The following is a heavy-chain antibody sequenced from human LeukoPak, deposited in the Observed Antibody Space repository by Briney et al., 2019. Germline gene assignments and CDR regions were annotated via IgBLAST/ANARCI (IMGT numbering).Heavy chain of an antibody. CDR1: GYSFDLYY. Sequence: GESLKISCRGSGYSFDLYYIGWVRQMPGKGLEWMGIIYPGDSDTKCNPSFQGQVTMSADKSMNTAYLHWNNLKASDSATYYCARRRGSGYYSFDVWGQGTIVTVSS. J-gene: IGHJ3*01. CDR2: IYPGDSDT. CDR3: ARRRGSGYYSFDV. D-gene: IGHD3-3*01. V-gene: IGHV5-51*01.